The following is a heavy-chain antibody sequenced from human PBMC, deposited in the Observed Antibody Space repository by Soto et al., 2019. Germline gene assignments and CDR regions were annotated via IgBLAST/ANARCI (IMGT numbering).Heavy chain of an antibody. V-gene: IGHV1-18*04. D-gene: IGHD3-22*01. CDR1: GYTFTSYG. CDR2: ISAYNGNT. CDR3: ARDPLRITMIVVVITSTENYYGMDV. Sequence: ASVKVSCKASGYTFTSYGISWVRQAPGQGLEWMGWISAYNGNTNYAQKLQGRVTMTTDTSTSTAYMELRSLRSDETAVYYCARDPLRITMIVVVITSTENYYGMDVWGQGTTVTVSS. J-gene: IGHJ6*02.